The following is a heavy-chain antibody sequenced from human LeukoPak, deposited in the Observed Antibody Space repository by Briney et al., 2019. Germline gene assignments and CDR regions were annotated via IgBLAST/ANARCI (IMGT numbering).Heavy chain of an antibody. CDR3: PRSDTVTTADY. D-gene: IGHD4-17*01. Sequence: ASVKVSCKASGYTFTSYYMHWVRQAPGQGREWIGWINPTPATTHPAQNFQPKLTIPRKTSISSAYMELRRLRSDDTAVYYCPRSDTVTTADYWGQGTLVTVSS. J-gene: IGHJ4*02. CDR2: INPTPATT. V-gene: IGHV1-2*02. CDR1: GYTFTSYY.